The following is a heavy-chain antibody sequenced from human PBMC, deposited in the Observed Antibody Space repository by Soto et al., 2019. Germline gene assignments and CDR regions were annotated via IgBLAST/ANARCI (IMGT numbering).Heavy chain of an antibody. D-gene: IGHD3-3*01. J-gene: IGHJ5*02. CDR1: GGSISSGGYY. Sequence: SETLSLTCTVSGGSISSGGYYWSWIRQHPGKGLEWIGYIYYSGSTYYNPSLRSRVTISVDTSKNQFSLKLSSVTAADTAVYYCARERDLDFWSDYYAVMGWFDPWGQGTLVTVSS. CDR2: IYYSGST. V-gene: IGHV4-31*03. CDR3: ARERDLDFWSDYYAVMGWFDP.